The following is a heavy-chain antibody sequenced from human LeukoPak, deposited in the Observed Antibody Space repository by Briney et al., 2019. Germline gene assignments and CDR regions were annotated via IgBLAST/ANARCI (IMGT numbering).Heavy chain of an antibody. CDR2: IYSGGST. Sequence: PGGSLRLSCEASGFSVSSNYMTWVRQAPGKGLEWVSLIYSGGSTYYADSVKGRFTISRDNSKNTLYLQMNSLRAEDTAVYHCARGPSGYHNTGGQGTLVTVSS. J-gene: IGHJ4*02. CDR3: ARGPSGYHNT. V-gene: IGHV3-66*01. D-gene: IGHD5-12*01. CDR1: GFSVSSNY.